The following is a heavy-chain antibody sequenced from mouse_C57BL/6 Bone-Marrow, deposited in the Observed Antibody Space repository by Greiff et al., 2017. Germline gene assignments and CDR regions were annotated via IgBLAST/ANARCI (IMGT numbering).Heavy chain of an antibody. J-gene: IGHJ3*01. V-gene: IGHV7-1*01. D-gene: IGHD2-4*01. CDR3: AMEYDYDGTGFAY. Sequence: EVQVVESGGGLVQSGRSLRLSCATSGFTFSDFYMEWVRQAPGKGLEWIAASRNKANDYTTEYSASVKGRFIVSRDTSQSILYLQMNALRAEDTAIYYCAMEYDYDGTGFAYWGQGTLVTVSA. CDR1: GFTFSDFY. CDR2: SRNKANDYTT.